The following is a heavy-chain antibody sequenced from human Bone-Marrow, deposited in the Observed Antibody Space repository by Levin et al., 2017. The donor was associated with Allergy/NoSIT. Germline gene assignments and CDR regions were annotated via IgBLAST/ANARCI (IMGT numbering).Heavy chain of an antibody. J-gene: IGHJ6*03. CDR3: ARVLQHSYYYTDV. V-gene: IGHV4-61*09. CDR1: GVSITSGSYY. CDR2: SYTSGNI. Sequence: SETLSLTCTVSGVSITSGSYYWSWIRQPAGKGLEWIGHSYTSGNITYNPSLKSRVTISLDTSKNQFSLKLRSVTAADTAVYYWARVLQHSYYYTDVWGKGTMVTVSS. D-gene: IGHD3-3*02.